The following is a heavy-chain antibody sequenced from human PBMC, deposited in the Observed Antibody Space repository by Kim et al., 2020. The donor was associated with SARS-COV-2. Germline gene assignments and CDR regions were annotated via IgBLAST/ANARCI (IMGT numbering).Heavy chain of an antibody. CDR2: IDYSGTT. J-gene: IGHJ5*02. CDR3: ARDRSRLAAYYKDNWFDP. D-gene: IGHD3-9*01. Sequence: SETLSLTCTVSGASINNVGYYWSWIRQHPGKGLEWIGYIDYSGTTHYNPSLKSPVSISRDTSKNQFSLEVTSVTAADSAVYYCARDRSRLAAYYKDNWFDPWGQGIQVLVCS. V-gene: IGHV4-31*01. CDR1: GASINNVGYY.